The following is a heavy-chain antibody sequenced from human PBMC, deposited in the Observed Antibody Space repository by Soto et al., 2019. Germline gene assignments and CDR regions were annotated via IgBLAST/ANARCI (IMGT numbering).Heavy chain of an antibody. CDR1: GVTFSSYA. J-gene: IGHJ4*02. V-gene: IGHV1-69*01. D-gene: IGHD6-19*01. CDR3: ARGLAVAAIFLCVD. Sequence: QVQLVQSGAEVKKPGSSVKVSCEASGVTFSSYALSWVRQAPGQGLAWMGGIIPIFGTANYAQKFQGRVTITADESTSTGYMELSSLRSEDTAVDYCARGLAVAAIFLCVDWGQGTLVTVSS. CDR2: IIPIFGTA.